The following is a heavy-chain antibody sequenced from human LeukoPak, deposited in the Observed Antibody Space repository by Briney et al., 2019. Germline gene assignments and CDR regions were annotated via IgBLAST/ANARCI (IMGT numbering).Heavy chain of an antibody. CDR2: ISGSGGST. Sequence: GGSLRLSCAASGFTFSSYAMSWVRQAPGKGLEWVSAISGSGGSTYYADSVKGRFTISRDNSKNTLYLQMNSLRVEDTAVYYCAKSRRVVVAASQFDYWGQGTLVTVSS. D-gene: IGHD2-15*01. V-gene: IGHV3-23*01. J-gene: IGHJ4*02. CDR3: AKSRRVVVAASQFDY. CDR1: GFTFSSYA.